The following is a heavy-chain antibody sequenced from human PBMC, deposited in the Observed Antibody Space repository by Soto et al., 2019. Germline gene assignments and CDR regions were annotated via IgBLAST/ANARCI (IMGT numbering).Heavy chain of an antibody. CDR3: ARVAADYYYYGMDV. Sequence: GASVKVSCKASGGTFSSYAISWVRQAPGQGLEWMGWINAGNGNTKYSQKFQGRVTITRDTSASTAYMELSSLRSEDTAVYYCARVAADYYYYGMDVWGQGTTVTVSS. CDR2: INAGNGNT. D-gene: IGHD6-13*01. V-gene: IGHV1-3*01. CDR1: GGTFSSYA. J-gene: IGHJ6*02.